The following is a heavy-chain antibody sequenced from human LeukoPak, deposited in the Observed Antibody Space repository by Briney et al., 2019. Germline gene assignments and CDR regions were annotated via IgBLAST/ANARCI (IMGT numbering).Heavy chain of an antibody. CDR1: GYSISSGYY. V-gene: IGHV4-38-2*01. J-gene: IGHJ4*02. CDR3: ARAKRQYCTNGVCSYFDY. D-gene: IGHD2-8*01. CDR2: IYHSGST. Sequence: SETLSLTCAVSGYSISSGYYWGWIRQPPGKGLEWIGSIYHSGSTYYNPSLKSRVTISVDTSKNQFSLKLSSVTAADTAVYYCARAKRQYCTNGVCSYFDYWGQGTLVTVSS.